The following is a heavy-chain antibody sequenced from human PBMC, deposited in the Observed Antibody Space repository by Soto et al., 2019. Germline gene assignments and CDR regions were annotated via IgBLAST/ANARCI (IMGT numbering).Heavy chain of an antibody. Sequence: DLEESGGALVKPGGCLRLSCTASGFTFSDYYMSWIRQAPGKGLEWVSDISDSGRITHHADSVEGRFTISRDNAENSLYLQMNSLRPEDSAIYYCARDHGGGGLTLEDWGQGTLVTVSS. CDR2: ISDSGRIT. V-gene: IGHV3-11*01. J-gene: IGHJ4*02. CDR1: GFTFSDYY. CDR3: ARDHGGGGLTLED. D-gene: IGHD3-16*01.